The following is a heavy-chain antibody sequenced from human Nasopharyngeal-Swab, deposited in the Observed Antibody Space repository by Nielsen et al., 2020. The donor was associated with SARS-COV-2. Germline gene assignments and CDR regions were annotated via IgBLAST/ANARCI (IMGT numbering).Heavy chain of an antibody. V-gene: IGHV7-4-1*02. D-gene: IGHD1-26*01. Sequence: LRQPPGQGLEWMGWINTNTGTPTYAQGFTGRFVFSLDTSVSTAYLQISSLKAEDTAVYYCARDAVGATIGFFYYWGQGTLVTVSS. CDR2: INTNTGTP. J-gene: IGHJ4*02. CDR3: ARDAVGATIGFFYY.